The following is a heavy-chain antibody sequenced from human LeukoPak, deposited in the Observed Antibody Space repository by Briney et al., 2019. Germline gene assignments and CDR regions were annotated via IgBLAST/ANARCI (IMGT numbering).Heavy chain of an antibody. J-gene: IGHJ4*02. CDR3: ARPGGSGNFYIY. CDR1: GFTFSSYS. V-gene: IGHV3-48*01. Sequence: GGSLRLSCAVSGFTFSSYSMTWVRQAPGEGLEWVSYISSGSAAIYYADSVKGRFTISRDNANNSLFLQMSSLRAEDTAMYYCARPGGSGNFYIYWGQGTLVTVSS. D-gene: IGHD3-10*01. CDR2: ISSGSAAI.